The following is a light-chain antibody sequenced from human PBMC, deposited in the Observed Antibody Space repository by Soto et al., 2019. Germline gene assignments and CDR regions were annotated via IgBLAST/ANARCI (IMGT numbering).Light chain of an antibody. Sequence: QSVLTQPASVSGSPEQSITISCTGTSSDVGAYNLVSWYQQHPGKAPRLIIYEGSKRPSGISHRFSGSKSHNTASLTISGLRAEDEAHYHCCSYAGSRTFVFGGGTKLTVL. CDR1: SSDVGAYNL. V-gene: IGLV2-23*01. CDR3: CSYAGSRTFV. J-gene: IGLJ2*01. CDR2: EGS.